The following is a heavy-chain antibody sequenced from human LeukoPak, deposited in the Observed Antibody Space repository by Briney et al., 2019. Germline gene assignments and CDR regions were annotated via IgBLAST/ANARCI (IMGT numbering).Heavy chain of an antibody. CDR2: TYNSGRT. CDR3: AGGLQWLAHDC. Sequence: SETLSLTCTVSGDSISSLHWSWIRQAPGKGLEWIASTYNSGRTNSNPSLKSRVPISVDTSKNQLSLKLTSVTAADTAMYYCAGGLQWLAHDCWGQGTLVTVSS. V-gene: IGHV4-59*08. CDR1: GDSISSLH. J-gene: IGHJ4*02. D-gene: IGHD6-19*01.